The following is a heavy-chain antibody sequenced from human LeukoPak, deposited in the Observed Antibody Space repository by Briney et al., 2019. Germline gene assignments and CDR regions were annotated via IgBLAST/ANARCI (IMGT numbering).Heavy chain of an antibody. J-gene: IGHJ4*02. V-gene: IGHV4-39*07. CDR2: ICYTGST. D-gene: IGHD3-22*01. CDR3: ARLTYYYDSSGYYIYYFDY. Sequence: SETLSLTCTVSGGAISSSNYYWAWIRQPPGKGLEWIGTICYTGSTNYNPSLKSRVTISVDTSNNQFSLKLSSVTAADTAVYYCARLTYYYDSSGYYIYYFDYWGQGTLVTVSS. CDR1: GGAISSSNYY.